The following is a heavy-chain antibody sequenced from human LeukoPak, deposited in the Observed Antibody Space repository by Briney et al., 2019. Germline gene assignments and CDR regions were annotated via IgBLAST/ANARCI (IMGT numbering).Heavy chain of an antibody. CDR1: GDSISSYY. CDR2: IYYSGDT. V-gene: IGHV4-59*08. Sequence: SETLFLTCTVSGDSISSYYWTWIRQPPGKGLEWIGYIYYSGDTNYSPSLQGRVTISIDTSKNQFSLQLSSVTASDTAVYYCAAHRPGTTADSWGQGTLVIVSS. D-gene: IGHD1-7*01. J-gene: IGHJ4*02. CDR3: AAHRPGTTADS.